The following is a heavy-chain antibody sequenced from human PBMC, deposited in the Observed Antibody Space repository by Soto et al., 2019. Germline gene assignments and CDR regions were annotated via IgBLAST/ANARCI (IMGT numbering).Heavy chain of an antibody. Sequence: APVKVSCKASGYTFTSYDINWVRQATGQGLEWMGWMNPNSGNTGYAQKFQGRVTMTRNTSISTAYMELSSLRSEDTAVYYCARGRRTTIFGVVPKDYYMDVWGKGTTVTVSS. D-gene: IGHD3-3*01. V-gene: IGHV1-8*01. CDR2: MNPNSGNT. CDR3: ARGRRTTIFGVVPKDYYMDV. CDR1: GYTFTSYD. J-gene: IGHJ6*03.